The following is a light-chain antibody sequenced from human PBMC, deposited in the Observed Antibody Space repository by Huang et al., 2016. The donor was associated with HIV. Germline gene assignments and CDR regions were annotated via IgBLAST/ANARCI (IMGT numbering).Light chain of an antibody. V-gene: IGKV1-39*01. CDR1: QNINNY. CDR2: AAS. J-gene: IGKJ1*01. Sequence: DIQMTQSPSSLSSSVGDSVTITCRASQNINNYLNWFQQKPGKAPKVLSSAASTLQSGVPSRFSGGGSGTHFTLTITSLQPEDFATYYCQQTYTGVTFGQGTKVEIK. CDR3: QQTYTGVT.